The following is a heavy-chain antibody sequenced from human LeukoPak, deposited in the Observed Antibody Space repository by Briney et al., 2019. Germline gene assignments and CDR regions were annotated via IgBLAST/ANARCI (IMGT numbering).Heavy chain of an antibody. Sequence: PGGSLRLSCAASGFTSSDSWMTWVRQAPGKGPEWVANIKQYGSEKYYVDSVKGRFTISRDNAKNSLYLQMNSLRAEDTAVYYCARYCSSTSLLPCGFDIWGQGTMVTVSS. CDR3: ARYCSSTSLLPCGFDI. CDR2: IKQYGSEK. D-gene: IGHD2-2*01. CDR1: GFTSSDSW. V-gene: IGHV3-7*01. J-gene: IGHJ3*02.